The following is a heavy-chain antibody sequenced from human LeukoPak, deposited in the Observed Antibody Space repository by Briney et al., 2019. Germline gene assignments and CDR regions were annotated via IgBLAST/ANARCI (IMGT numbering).Heavy chain of an antibody. D-gene: IGHD3-22*01. CDR1: GGTFISYA. V-gene: IGHV1-69*05. Sequence: SVKVSCKASGGTFISYAISWVRQAPGQGLEWMGGIIPIFGTANYAQKFQGRVTITTDESTSTAYMELSSLRSEDTAVYYCASPTAYYYDSSGFDIWGQGTMVTVSS. J-gene: IGHJ3*02. CDR2: IIPIFGTA. CDR3: ASPTAYYYDSSGFDI.